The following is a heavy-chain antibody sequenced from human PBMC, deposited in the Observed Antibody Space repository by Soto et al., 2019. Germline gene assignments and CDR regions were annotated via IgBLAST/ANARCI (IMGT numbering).Heavy chain of an antibody. CDR3: ASRDIVVVPALPKPFDY. CDR2: INHSGST. CDR1: GGSFSGYY. J-gene: IGHJ4*02. D-gene: IGHD2-2*01. V-gene: IGHV4-34*01. Sequence: SETLSLTCAVYGGSFSGYYWSWIRQPPGKGLEWIGEINHSGSTNYNPSLKSRVTISVDTSKNQFSLKLSSVTAADTAVYYCASRDIVVVPALPKPFDYWGQGTLVTVSS.